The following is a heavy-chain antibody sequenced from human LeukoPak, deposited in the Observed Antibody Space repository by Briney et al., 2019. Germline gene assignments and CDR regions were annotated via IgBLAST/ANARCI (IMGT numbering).Heavy chain of an antibody. CDR3: ARVLAGSFDY. J-gene: IGHJ4*02. CDR1: GGSISSSSYF. Sequence: PSETLSLTCTVSGGSISSSSYFWGWIRQPPGKGLEWIGTIYYSGSTYYNPSLKSRVTISVDTSNDHFSLKLSSVTAADTAVYYCARVLAGSFDYWGQGTLVTVSS. D-gene: IGHD6-19*01. V-gene: IGHV4-39*02. CDR2: IYYSGST.